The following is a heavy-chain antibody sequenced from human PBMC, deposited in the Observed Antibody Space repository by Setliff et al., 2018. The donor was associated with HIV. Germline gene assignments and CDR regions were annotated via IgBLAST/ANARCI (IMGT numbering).Heavy chain of an antibody. CDR3: ARCSYVWGSYRMQP. Sequence: ASVKVSCKASGYTFTSYDINWVRQATGQGLEWMGWMMPSSGNTGYAQKFQGRLTMTRNTSISTAYMELSGLISEDAAVYYCARCSYVWGSYRMQPWGQGTLVTVSS. V-gene: IGHV1-8*02. J-gene: IGHJ5*02. D-gene: IGHD3-16*02. CDR2: MMPSSGNT. CDR1: GYTFTSYD.